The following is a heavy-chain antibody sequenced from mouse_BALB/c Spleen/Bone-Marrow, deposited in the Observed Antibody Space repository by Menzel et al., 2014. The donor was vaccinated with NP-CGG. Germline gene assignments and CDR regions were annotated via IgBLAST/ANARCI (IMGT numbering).Heavy chain of an antibody. J-gene: IGHJ3*01. CDR2: ISYDGSN. D-gene: IGHD1-1*01. CDR1: GYSITSGYY. Sequence: ESGPGLVKPSQSLSLTCSVTGYSITSGYYWNWIRQFPGNKLEWMRYISYDGSNNYNPSLKNRISITRDTSKNQFFLKLSSVTTEDTATFYCARGFITTVVPFAYWGQGTLVTVSA. CDR3: ARGFITTVVPFAY. V-gene: IGHV3-6*02.